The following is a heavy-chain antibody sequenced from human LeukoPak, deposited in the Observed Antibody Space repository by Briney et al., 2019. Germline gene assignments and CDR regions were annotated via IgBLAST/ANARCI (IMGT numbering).Heavy chain of an antibody. D-gene: IGHD2-15*01. CDR3: ARVGYCSGGSCYSDFENWFDP. V-gene: IGHV5-51*01. CDR1: GYSFTSYW. J-gene: IGHJ5*02. CDR2: IYPGDSDT. Sequence: GESLKISCKGSGYSFTSYWIGWVRPMPGEGLEWMGIIYPGDSDTTYSPSFQGQVTISADKSISTAYLQWRSLKASDTAMYYCARVGYCSGGSCYSDFENWFDPWGQGTLVTVSS.